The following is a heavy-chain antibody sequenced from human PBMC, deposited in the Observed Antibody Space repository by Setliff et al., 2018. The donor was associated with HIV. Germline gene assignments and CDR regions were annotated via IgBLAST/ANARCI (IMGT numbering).Heavy chain of an antibody. J-gene: IGHJ3*01. V-gene: IGHV1-69*10. CDR1: GGSSSTHA. CDR2: IISILGIT. CDR3: AGPRGDEAFDV. Sequence: GASVKVSCKASGGSSSTHAMNWVRRAPGQGLEWMGQIISILGITNYAQKFQGRVTLTADESTSTMYMELSSLTSDDTAVYYCAGPRGDEAFDVWGQGTMVTVSS.